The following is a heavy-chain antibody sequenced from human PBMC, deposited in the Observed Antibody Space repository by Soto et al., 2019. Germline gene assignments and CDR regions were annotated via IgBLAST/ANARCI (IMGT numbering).Heavy chain of an antibody. CDR3: ARGLRGEQLSPYYSYSYMDV. V-gene: IGHV4-39*01. CDR2: IYYSGST. D-gene: IGHD5-18*01. Sequence: PSETLSLTCTVSGGSISSSSYYWGWIRQPPGKGLEWIGSIYYSGSTYYNPSLKSRVTISVDTSKNQFSLKLSSVTAADTAVYYCARGLRGEQLSPYYSYSYMDVWGKGTTVTVSS. J-gene: IGHJ6*03. CDR1: GGSISSSSYY.